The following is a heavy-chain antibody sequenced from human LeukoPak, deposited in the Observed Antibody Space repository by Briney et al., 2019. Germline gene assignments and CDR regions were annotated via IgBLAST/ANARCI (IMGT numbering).Heavy chain of an antibody. CDR1: GFTFSSYG. Sequence: GGSLRLSCAASGFTFSSYGMHWVRQAPGKGLEWVAVISYDGSNKYYADSVKGRFTISRDNSKNTLYLQMNSLRAEDTAVYYCATAPYYYDSSGYYDAFDIWGQGTMVTVSS. V-gene: IGHV3-30*03. J-gene: IGHJ3*02. CDR3: ATAPYYYDSSGYYDAFDI. D-gene: IGHD3-22*01. CDR2: ISYDGSNK.